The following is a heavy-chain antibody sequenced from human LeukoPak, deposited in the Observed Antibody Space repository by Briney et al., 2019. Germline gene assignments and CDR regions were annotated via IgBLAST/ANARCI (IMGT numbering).Heavy chain of an antibody. Sequence: GGSLRLSCAASGFTFSSSPMGWVRQAPGKGLEWVSRIHAGGSDPFYGDSVQGRFTISRDNSKNTLSLQLNSLRVEDTAVYFCAKGGHHFNPFFYWGQGTLVTVSS. CDR2: IHAGGSDP. V-gene: IGHV3-23*01. J-gene: IGHJ4*02. D-gene: IGHD3-3*01. CDR1: GFTFSSSP. CDR3: AKGGHHFNPFFY.